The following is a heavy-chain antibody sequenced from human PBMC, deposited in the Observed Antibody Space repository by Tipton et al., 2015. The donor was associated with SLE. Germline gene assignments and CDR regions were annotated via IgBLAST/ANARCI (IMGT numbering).Heavy chain of an antibody. V-gene: IGHV4-59*11. CDR2: IYYSGST. CDR1: GGSISSHY. J-gene: IGHJ4*02. D-gene: IGHD3-3*01. CDR3: ARDSFWSGAPFDY. Sequence: LRLSCTVSGGSISSHYWSWIRQPPGKGLEWIGYIYYSGSTNYNPSLKSRVTISVDTSKNQFSLKLSSVTAADTAVYYCARDSFWSGAPFDYWGQGTLVTVSS.